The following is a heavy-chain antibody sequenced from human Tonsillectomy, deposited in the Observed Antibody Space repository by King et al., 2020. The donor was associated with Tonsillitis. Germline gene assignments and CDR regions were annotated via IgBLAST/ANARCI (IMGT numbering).Heavy chain of an antibody. Sequence: LQLQESGPGLVKPSETLSLTCTVSGGSISSSTYYWGWIRQPPGKGLEWIGTIYYSGSTYYNPSLMSRFTISVDTSKNQFFVKLSSVTAADTDVNDCASCASSMLGEYYYGSGRVLYFVDCGQATLVTVSS. CDR3: ASCASSMLGEYYYGSGRVLYFVD. V-gene: IGHV4-39*07. CDR2: IYYSGST. J-gene: IGHJ4*02. D-gene: IGHD3-10*01. CDR1: GGSISSSTYY.